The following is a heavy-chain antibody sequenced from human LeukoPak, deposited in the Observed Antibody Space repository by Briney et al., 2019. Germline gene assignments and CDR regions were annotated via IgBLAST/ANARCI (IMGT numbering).Heavy chain of an antibody. J-gene: IGHJ4*02. D-gene: IGHD3-10*01. Sequence: GASVKVSCKASGGTFSSYAISWVRQAPGQGLEWMGGIIPIFGTANYAQKFQGRVTITTDESTSTAYMELSSLRSEDTAVYYCARVLTMVRGVIGYWGQGTLVTVSS. V-gene: IGHV1-69*05. CDR3: ARVLTMVRGVIGY. CDR1: GGTFSSYA. CDR2: IIPIFGTA.